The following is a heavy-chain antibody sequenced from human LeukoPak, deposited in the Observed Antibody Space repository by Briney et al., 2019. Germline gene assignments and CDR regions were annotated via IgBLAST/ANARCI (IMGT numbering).Heavy chain of an antibody. V-gene: IGHV3-30*18. J-gene: IGHJ6*03. CDR3: AKYNYYYYYMDV. Sequence: GGSLRLSCAASGFTFSSYGMHWVRQAPGKGLEWVAVISYDGSNKYYADSVKGRFTISRDNSKNTLYLQMNSLRAEDTAVYYCAKYNYYYYYMDVWGKGTTVTVSS. CDR1: GFTFSSYG. CDR2: ISYDGSNK.